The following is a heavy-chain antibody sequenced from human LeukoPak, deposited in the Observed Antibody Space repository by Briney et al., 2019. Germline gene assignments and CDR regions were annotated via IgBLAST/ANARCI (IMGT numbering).Heavy chain of an antibody. Sequence: ASVKVSCKASGYTFTSYDINWVRQATGQGLEWMGWMNPNSGNTGYAQKFQGRVTMTRNTSISTAYMELSSLRSEDTAVYYCARIPPIFGVVTARDDYWGQGTLVTVSS. CDR1: GYTFTSYD. D-gene: IGHD3-3*01. CDR2: MNPNSGNT. V-gene: IGHV1-8*01. CDR3: ARIPPIFGVVTARDDY. J-gene: IGHJ4*02.